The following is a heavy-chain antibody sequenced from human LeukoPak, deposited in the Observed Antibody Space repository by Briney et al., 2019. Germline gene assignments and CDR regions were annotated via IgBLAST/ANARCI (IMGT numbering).Heavy chain of an antibody. CDR2: ISGSGETT. V-gene: IGHV3-23*01. J-gene: IGHJ4*02. D-gene: IGHD1-26*01. CDR1: GFTFSNPW. CDR3: AKDRGMVGASVRAFDY. Sequence: GGSLRLSCAASGFTFSNPWMSWVRQAPGKGLEWVSVISGSGETTYYADSVKGRFTISRDNSQNTLYLQMSSLRGEDTALYYCAKDRGMVGASVRAFDYWGQGTLVTVSS.